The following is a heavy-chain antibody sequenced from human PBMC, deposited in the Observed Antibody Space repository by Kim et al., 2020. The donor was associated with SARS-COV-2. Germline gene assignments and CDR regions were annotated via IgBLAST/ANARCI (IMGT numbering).Heavy chain of an antibody. CDR3: AGGRVSTFFLDY. CDR2: IDASSGNT. Sequence: ASVKVSCKAAGYTFTRYDINWVRQARGQRFEWMGWIDASSGNTSYAQKFQDRVTITRDTSISTAYMELSGLRFEDTAVYYCAGGRVSTFFLDY. D-gene: IGHD3-3*01. J-gene: IGHJ4*01. V-gene: IGHV1-8*03. CDR1: GYTFTRYD.